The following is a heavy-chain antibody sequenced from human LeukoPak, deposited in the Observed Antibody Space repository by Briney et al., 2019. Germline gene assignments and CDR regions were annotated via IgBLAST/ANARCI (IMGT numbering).Heavy chain of an antibody. CDR3: ARVEVGYGDLYYFDY. D-gene: IGHD4-17*01. V-gene: IGHV1-69*13. CDR2: IIPIFGTA. J-gene: IGHJ4*02. Sequence: GASVKVSCKASGGTFSSYAISWVRQAPGQGLEWMGGIIPIFGTANYAQKFQGRVTITADESTSTAYMELSSLRSEDTAVYYCARVEVGYGDLYYFDYWGQGTLVTVSS. CDR1: GGTFSSYA.